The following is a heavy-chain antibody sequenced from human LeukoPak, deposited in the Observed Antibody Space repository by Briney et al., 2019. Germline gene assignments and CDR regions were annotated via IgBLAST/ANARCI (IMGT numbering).Heavy chain of an antibody. CDR3: ASLIPSVGWFAP. CDR2: INHNGST. V-gene: IGHV4-34*01. J-gene: IGHJ5*02. CDR1: GGSFSGYY. D-gene: IGHD1-26*01. Sequence: SETLSLTCAVYGGSFSGYYWSWIRQPPGKGLEWIGEINHNGSTNYNPSLKSRVPISVDTSKNQFSLKLSSVTAADTAVYYCASLIPSVGWFAPWGQGTLVTVSS.